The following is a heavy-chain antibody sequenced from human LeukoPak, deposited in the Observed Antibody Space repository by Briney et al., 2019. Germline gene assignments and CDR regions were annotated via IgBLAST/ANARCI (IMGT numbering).Heavy chain of an antibody. CDR2: AHHSGST. Sequence: PSETLSLTCSVSGDSVSSDNYYWVWIRQHPGKGLEWIGTAHHSGSTFYNPSLESRVTISVDTSKSQFSLKLSSVTAAGTAVYTCARHVRYKAMDVWGQGTTVTVSS. CDR1: GDSVSSDNYY. D-gene: IGHD1-14*01. CDR3: ARHVRYKAMDV. J-gene: IGHJ6*02. V-gene: IGHV4-39*01.